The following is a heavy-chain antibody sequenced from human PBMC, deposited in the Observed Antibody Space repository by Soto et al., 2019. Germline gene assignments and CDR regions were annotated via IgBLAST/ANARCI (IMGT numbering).Heavy chain of an antibody. CDR2: ISYDGSNK. V-gene: IGHV3-30*18. CDR1: GFTFSSYG. D-gene: IGHD2-8*01. CDR3: AKDRRVTGNYYYYGMNV. J-gene: IGHJ6*02. Sequence: LRLSCAASGFTFSSYGMHWVRQAPGKGLEWVAVISYDGSNKYYADSVKGRFTISRDNSKNTLYLQMNSLRAEDTAVYYCAKDRRVTGNYYYYGMNVWGQGTTVTVSS.